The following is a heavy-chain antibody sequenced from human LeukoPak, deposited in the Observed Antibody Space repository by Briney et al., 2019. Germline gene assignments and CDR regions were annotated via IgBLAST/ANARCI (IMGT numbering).Heavy chain of an antibody. CDR1: GGSISSGDYY. D-gene: IGHD2-15*01. V-gene: IGHV4-30-4*01. CDR3: ARDWGTYCSGGSCYSEPWFDP. Sequence: SQTLSLTCTVSGGSISSGDYYWSWIRQPPGKGLEWIGYIYYSGSTYYNPSLKSRVTISVDTSKNQFSLKLSSVTAADTAVYYCARDWGTYCSGGSCYSEPWFDPWGQGTLVTVSS. CDR2: IYYSGST. J-gene: IGHJ5*02.